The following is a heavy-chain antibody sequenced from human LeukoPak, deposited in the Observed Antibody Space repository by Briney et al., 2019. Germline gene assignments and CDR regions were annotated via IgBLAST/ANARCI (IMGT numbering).Heavy chain of an antibody. CDR2: INSDGSST. J-gene: IGHJ1*01. CDR1: GFIFSSYW. V-gene: IGHV3-74*01. D-gene: IGHD1-26*01. CDR3: VKGEWELLRDAEYFQH. Sequence: GGSLGLSCAASGFIFSSYWMHWVRQAPGKGLVWVSRINSDGSSTSYADSVKGRFTISRDNAKNTLYLQMSSLRAEDTAVYYCVKGEWELLRDAEYFQHWGQGTLVTVSS.